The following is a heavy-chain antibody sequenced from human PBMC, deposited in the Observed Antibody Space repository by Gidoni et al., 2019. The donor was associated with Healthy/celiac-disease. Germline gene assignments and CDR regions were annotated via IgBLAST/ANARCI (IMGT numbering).Heavy chain of an antibody. CDR2: MNPNSGNT. CDR1: GYTFTSYD. CDR3: ARGDDYSNSYYYYYYGMDV. Sequence: QVQLVQSGAEVKKPGASVKVSCKASGYTFTSYDINWVRQATGQGLEWMGWMNPNSGNTGYAQKFQGRVTITRNTSISTAYMELSSLRSEDTAVYYCARGDDYSNSYYYYYYGMDVWGQGTTVTVSS. D-gene: IGHD4-4*01. J-gene: IGHJ6*02. V-gene: IGHV1-8*03.